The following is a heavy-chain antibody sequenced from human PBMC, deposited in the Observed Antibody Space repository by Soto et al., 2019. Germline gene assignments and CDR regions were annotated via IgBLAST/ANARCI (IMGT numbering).Heavy chain of an antibody. Sequence: ASVKVSCKTSGYTFTAYGLAWLRQAPGQRPEWMGWVSTNDDRTNYARKFQGRVTMTTDRSTTTTSMELRSLGTDDTAVYYCARELNTESSAYYSFAFWGQGPLVPVS. CDR2: VSTNDDRT. CDR1: GYTFTAYG. V-gene: IGHV1-18*01. CDR3: ARELNTESSAYYSFAF. J-gene: IGHJ4*02. D-gene: IGHD3-22*01.